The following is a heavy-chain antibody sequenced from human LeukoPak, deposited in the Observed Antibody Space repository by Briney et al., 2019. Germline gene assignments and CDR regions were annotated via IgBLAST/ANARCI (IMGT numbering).Heavy chain of an antibody. CDR3: ARGVMSTIWPFDS. CDR2: IYYTGST. V-gene: IGHV4-59*01. D-gene: IGHD2-2*01. Sequence: SETLSLTCTVSGXSISSYYVSWIRQPPGKGLEWIGYIYYTGSTNSNPSLKSRVAISVDTSKNQFSLKLSSVTAADTAVYYCARGVMSTIWPFDSWGQGTLVTVSS. CDR1: GXSISSYY. J-gene: IGHJ4*02.